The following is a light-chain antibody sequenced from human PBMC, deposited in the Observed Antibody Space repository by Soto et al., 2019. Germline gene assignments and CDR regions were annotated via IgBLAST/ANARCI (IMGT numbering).Light chain of an antibody. CDR2: LGS. Sequence: DIVMTQSPLSLPVTPGEPASISCRSSQSLLHSNGYNYLDWYLQKPGQSTQLLIYLGSNRASGVPDRFSGSGSGTDFTLKISRVEADDVGDYYCMQPLQSWTFGQGTKVEIK. V-gene: IGKV2-28*01. CDR3: MQPLQSWT. CDR1: QSLLHSNGYNY. J-gene: IGKJ1*01.